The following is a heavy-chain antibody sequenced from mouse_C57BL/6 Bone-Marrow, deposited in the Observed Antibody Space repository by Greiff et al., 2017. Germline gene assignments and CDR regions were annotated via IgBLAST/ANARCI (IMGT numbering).Heavy chain of an antibody. J-gene: IGHJ1*03. CDR3: ARSGWLLRWYFDV. D-gene: IGHD2-3*01. Sequence: VQLQQSGPGLAKPSQTLSLTSSATGYSITSDYWNWIRKFPGNKLEYMGYISNSGSTYYKPSLKILISITRDTSETQYYLQLNSVTTEDTTTYYCARSGWLLRWYFDVWGTGTTVTVSS. CDR2: ISNSGST. V-gene: IGHV3-8*01. CDR1: GYSITSDY.